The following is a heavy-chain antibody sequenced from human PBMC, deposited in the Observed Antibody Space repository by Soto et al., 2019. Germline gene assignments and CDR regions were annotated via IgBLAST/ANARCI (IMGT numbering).Heavy chain of an antibody. V-gene: IGHV4-59*01. CDR2: IYYSGST. CDR1: GGSISSYY. D-gene: IGHD3-9*01. CDR3: ARLRYFTLVEGYFDY. Sequence: KTSETLSLTCTVSGGSISSYYWSWIRQPPGKGLEWIGYIYYSGSTNYNPSLKSRVTISVDTSKNQFSLKLSSVTAADTAVYYCARLRYFTLVEGYFDYWGQGTLVTVSS. J-gene: IGHJ4*02.